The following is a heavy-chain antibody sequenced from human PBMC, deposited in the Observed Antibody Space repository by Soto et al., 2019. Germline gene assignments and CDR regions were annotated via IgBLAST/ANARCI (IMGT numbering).Heavy chain of an antibody. CDR3: AKGFNYYGSGSYLYYYYMDV. V-gene: IGHV3-30*18. J-gene: IGHJ6*03. CDR1: GFTFSSYG. D-gene: IGHD3-10*01. Sequence: QVQLVESGGGVVQPGRSLRLSCAASGFTFSSYGMHWVRQAPGKGLEWVAVISYDGSNKYYADSVKGRFTISRDNSKNTLYLQINSLRAEDTAVYYCAKGFNYYGSGSYLYYYYMDVWGKGTTVTVSS. CDR2: ISYDGSNK.